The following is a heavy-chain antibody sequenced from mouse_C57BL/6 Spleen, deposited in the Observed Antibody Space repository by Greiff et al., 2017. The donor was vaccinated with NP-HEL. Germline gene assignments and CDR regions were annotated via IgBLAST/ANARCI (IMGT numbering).Heavy chain of an antibody. D-gene: IGHD1-1*01. CDR1: GYTFTSYW. V-gene: IGHV1-53*01. Sequence: QVQLKQPGTELVKPGASVKLSCKASGYTFTSYWMHWVKQRPGQGLEWIGNINPSNGGTNYNEKFKSKATLTVDKSSSTAYMQLSSLTSEDSAVYYCARGGYYGSSPYYYAMDYWGQGTSVTVSS. J-gene: IGHJ4*01. CDR3: ARGGYYGSSPYYYAMDY. CDR2: INPSNGGT.